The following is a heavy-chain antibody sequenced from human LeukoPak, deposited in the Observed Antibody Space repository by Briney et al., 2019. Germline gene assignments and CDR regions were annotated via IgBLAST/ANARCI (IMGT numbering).Heavy chain of an antibody. CDR3: VREARGYHYTYFDY. D-gene: IGHD5-18*01. CDR1: GFTFSSYA. V-gene: IGHV3-23*01. CDR2: ISGSGGST. Sequence: GGSLRLSCAASGFTFSSYAMSWVRQAPGKGLEWVSAISGSGGSTYYADSVKGRFTISREDARNSLYLQMNSLRAGDTAVYYCVREARGYHYTYFDYWGQGTLVTVSS. J-gene: IGHJ4*02.